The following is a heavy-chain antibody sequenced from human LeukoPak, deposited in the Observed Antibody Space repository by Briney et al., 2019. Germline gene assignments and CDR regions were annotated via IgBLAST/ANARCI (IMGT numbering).Heavy chain of an antibody. Sequence: GGSLRLSCAASGFTFSNYAMSWVRQAPGKGLEWVSAISGSGVNRYYADSVKGRFTISRDNAKNTLYLQMNSLRAEDTAVYYCVRDWGYDSSGYWQKYFDTWGQGTLVTVSS. CDR3: VRDWGYDSSGYWQKYFDT. V-gene: IGHV3-23*01. D-gene: IGHD3-22*01. J-gene: IGHJ4*02. CDR1: GFTFSNYA. CDR2: ISGSGVNR.